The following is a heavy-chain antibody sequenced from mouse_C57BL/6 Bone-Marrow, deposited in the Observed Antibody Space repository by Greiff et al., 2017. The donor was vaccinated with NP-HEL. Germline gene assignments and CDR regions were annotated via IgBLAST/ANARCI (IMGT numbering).Heavy chain of an antibody. V-gene: IGHV1-80*01. Sequence: QVQLQQSGAELVKPGASVKISCKASGYAFSSYWMNWVKQRPGKGLEWIGQIYPGDGDTNYNGKFKGKATLTADKSSSTAYMQLSSLTSEDSAVYFCARWGDYDVSFAYWGQGTLVTVSA. D-gene: IGHD2-4*01. CDR3: ARWGDYDVSFAY. CDR1: GYAFSSYW. CDR2: IYPGDGDT. J-gene: IGHJ3*01.